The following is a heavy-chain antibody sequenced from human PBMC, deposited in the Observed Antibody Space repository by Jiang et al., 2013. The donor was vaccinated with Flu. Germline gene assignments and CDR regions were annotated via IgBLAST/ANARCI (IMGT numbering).Heavy chain of an antibody. Sequence: GLVKPSQTLSLTCAVSGGSISSGGYSWSWIRQPPGKGLEWIGYIYHSGSTYYNPSLKSRVTISVDRSKNQFSLKLSSVTAADTAVYYCARGGALDAFDIWGQGTMVTVSS. J-gene: IGHJ3*02. CDR2: IYHSGST. V-gene: IGHV4-30-2*01. CDR3: ARGGALDAFDI. CDR1: GGSISSGGYS.